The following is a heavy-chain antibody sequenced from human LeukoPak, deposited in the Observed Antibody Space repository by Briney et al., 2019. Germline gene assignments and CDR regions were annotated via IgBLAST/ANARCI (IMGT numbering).Heavy chain of an antibody. V-gene: IGHV1-2*02. CDR3: ARRAMVRGKDGMDV. J-gene: IGHJ6*02. Sequence: ASVKVSCKASGYTFTGYYMHWVRQAPGQGFEWMGWINPNSGGTNYAQKFQGRVTMTRDTSISTAYMELSRLRSDDTAVYYCARRAMVRGKDGMDVWGQGTTVTVSS. D-gene: IGHD3-10*01. CDR1: GYTFTGYY. CDR2: INPNSGGT.